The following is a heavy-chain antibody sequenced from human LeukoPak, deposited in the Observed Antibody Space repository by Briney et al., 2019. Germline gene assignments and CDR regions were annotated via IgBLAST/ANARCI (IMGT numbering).Heavy chain of an antibody. CDR1: GFTFSDYY. J-gene: IGHJ4*02. CDR2: ISSSGSTI. CDR3: ARVGHSGPYYYGSGSSMAEDDY. D-gene: IGHD3-10*01. Sequence: PGGSLRLSCAASGFTFSDYYMSWIRQAPGKGLEWVSYISSSGSTIYYADSVKGRFTISRDNAKNSLYLQMNSLRAEDTAVYYCARVGHSGPYYYGSGSSMAEDDYWGQGTLVTVSS. V-gene: IGHV3-11*04.